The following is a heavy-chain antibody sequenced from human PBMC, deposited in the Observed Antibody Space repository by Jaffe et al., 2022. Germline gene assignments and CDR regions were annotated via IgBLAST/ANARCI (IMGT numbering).Heavy chain of an antibody. CDR2: IKQDGSEK. D-gene: IGHD3-3*01. Sequence: EVQLVESGGGLVQPGGSLRLSCAASGFTFSSYWMSWVRQAPGKGLEWVANIKQDGSEKYYVDSVKGRFTISRDNAKNSLYLQMNSLRAEDTAVYYCARVSPSQYFGVVLNYFDYWGQGTLVTVSS. V-gene: IGHV3-7*01. CDR1: GFTFSSYW. J-gene: IGHJ4*02. CDR3: ARVSPSQYFGVVLNYFDY.